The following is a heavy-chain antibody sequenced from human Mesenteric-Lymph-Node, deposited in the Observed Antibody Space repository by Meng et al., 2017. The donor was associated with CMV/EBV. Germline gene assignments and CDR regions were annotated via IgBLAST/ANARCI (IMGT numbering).Heavy chain of an antibody. Sequence: SVKVSCKASGGTFNTYIFNWVRQAPGQGLEWMGRIIPILGIANYAQKFQGRVTITADKSTSTAYMELSSLRSEDTAVYYCARDYGSGSYSGHYYGMDVWGQGTTVTVSS. J-gene: IGHJ6*02. CDR1: GGTFNTYI. CDR2: IIPILGIA. V-gene: IGHV1-69*04. D-gene: IGHD3-10*01. CDR3: ARDYGSGSYSGHYYGMDV.